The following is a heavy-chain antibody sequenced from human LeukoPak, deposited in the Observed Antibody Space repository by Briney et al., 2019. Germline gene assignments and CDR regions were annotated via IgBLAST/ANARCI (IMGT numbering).Heavy chain of an antibody. CDR3: ARRFVEGGQQLVLAEYFQH. CDR2: IYYSGST. D-gene: IGHD6-13*01. Sequence: SETLSLTCTVSGGSISSSSYYWGWIRQPPGKGLEWIGSIYYSGSTYYNPSLKSRVTISVDTSKNQFSLKLSSVTAADTAVYYCARRFVEGGQQLVLAEYFQHWGQGTLVTVSS. CDR1: GGSISSSSYY. V-gene: IGHV4-39*01. J-gene: IGHJ1*01.